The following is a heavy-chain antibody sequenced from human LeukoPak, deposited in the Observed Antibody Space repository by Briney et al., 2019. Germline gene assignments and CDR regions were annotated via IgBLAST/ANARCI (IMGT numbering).Heavy chain of an antibody. CDR1: GYTFTSYG. D-gene: IGHD3-9*01. J-gene: IGHJ4*02. Sequence: ASVKVSCKASGYTFTSYGISWVRQAPGQGLEWMGWISAYNGNTNYAQKLQGRVTMTTDTSTSTAYMELRSLRSDDTAVYYCARDLYDILTGYSKPRSARPYFDYWAREPWSPSPQ. CDR3: ARDLYDILTGYSKPRSARPYFDY. CDR2: ISAYNGNT. V-gene: IGHV1-18*01.